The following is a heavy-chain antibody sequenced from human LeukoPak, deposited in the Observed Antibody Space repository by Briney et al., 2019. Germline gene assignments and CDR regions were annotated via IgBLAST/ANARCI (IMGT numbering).Heavy chain of an antibody. Sequence: GGSLRLSCAASGFTFRNVWITWLRQAPGKGLEWVGRIKSKADGGTTDYAAPVKGRYTISRDDSKNTRFLQVNTLKTEETTGYYCTRDGLRDNIGWYVYYWGQGTLVTVSS. CDR1: GFTFRNVW. D-gene: IGHD6-19*01. CDR2: IKSKADGGTT. V-gene: IGHV3-15*01. CDR3: TRDGLRDNIGWYVYY. J-gene: IGHJ4*02.